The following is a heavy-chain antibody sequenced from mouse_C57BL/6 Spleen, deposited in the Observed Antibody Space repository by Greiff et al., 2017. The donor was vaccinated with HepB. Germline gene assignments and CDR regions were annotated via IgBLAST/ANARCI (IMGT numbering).Heavy chain of an antibody. D-gene: IGHD1-1*01. V-gene: IGHV3-6*01. Sequence: VQLQQSGPGLVKPSQSLSLTCSVTGYSITSGYYWNWIRQFPGNKLEWMGYISYDGSNNYNPSLKNRISITRDTSKNQFFLKLNSVTTEDTATYYCARSYYGPFDYWGQGTTLTVSS. CDR2: ISYDGSN. CDR3: ARSYYGPFDY. J-gene: IGHJ2*01. CDR1: GYSITSGYY.